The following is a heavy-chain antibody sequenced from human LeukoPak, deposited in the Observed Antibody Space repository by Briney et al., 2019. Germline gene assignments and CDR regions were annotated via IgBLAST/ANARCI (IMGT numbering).Heavy chain of an antibody. V-gene: IGHV4-31*03. CDR3: ARDGVGHYDSSGYHWFDP. J-gene: IGHJ5*02. CDR1: GGSISSGGYY. CDR2: IYYSGST. Sequence: SETLSLTCTVSGGSISSGGYYWSWIRQHPGKGLEWIGYIYYSGSTYYNPSLKSRVTISVDTSKNQFSLKLSSVTAADTAVYYCARDGVGHYDSSGYHWFDPWGQGILVTVSS. D-gene: IGHD3-22*01.